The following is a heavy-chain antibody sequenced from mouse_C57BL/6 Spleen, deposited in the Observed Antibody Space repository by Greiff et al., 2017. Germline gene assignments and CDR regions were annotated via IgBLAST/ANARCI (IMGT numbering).Heavy chain of an antibody. J-gene: IGHJ3*01. CDR3: AREGEDYPFAY. CDR2: INYDGSST. Sequence: EVKLMESEGGLVQPGSSMKLSCTASGFTFSDYYMAWVRQVPEKGLEWVANINYDGSSTYYLDSLKSRFIISRDNAKNILYLQMSSLKSEETATYYCAREGEDYPFAYWGQGTLVTVSA. CDR1: GFTFSDYY. V-gene: IGHV5-16*01. D-gene: IGHD2-4*01.